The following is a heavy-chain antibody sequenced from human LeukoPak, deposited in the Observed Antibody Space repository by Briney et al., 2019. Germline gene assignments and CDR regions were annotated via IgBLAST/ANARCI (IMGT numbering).Heavy chain of an antibody. CDR2: IYTSGST. Sequence: SETLSLTCTVSGGSISSYYWSWIRQPPGKGLEWIGYIYTSGSTNYNPSLKSRVTISVDTSKNQFSLRLSSVTAADTAVYYCARGITGTTCYYYYYMDVWGKGTTVTVSS. D-gene: IGHD1-7*01. J-gene: IGHJ6*03. CDR1: GGSISSYY. CDR3: ARGITGTTCYYYYYMDV. V-gene: IGHV4-4*09.